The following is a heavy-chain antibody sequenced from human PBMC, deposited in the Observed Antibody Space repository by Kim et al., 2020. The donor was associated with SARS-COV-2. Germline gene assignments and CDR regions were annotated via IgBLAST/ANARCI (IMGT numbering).Heavy chain of an antibody. CDR3: ATGGTSTAGTSFD. V-gene: IGHV3-7*03. J-gene: IGHJ4*01. D-gene: IGHD6-13*01. CDR2: IKQDGTEK. Sequence: GGSLRLSCAASGFTGFTFGSYWMSWVRQAPGKGLEWVANIKQDGTEKYYVDSVRGRFTISRDNAKNTLFLQVNSLRAEDTAVYSCATGGTSTAGTSFD. CDR1: GFTGFTFGSYW.